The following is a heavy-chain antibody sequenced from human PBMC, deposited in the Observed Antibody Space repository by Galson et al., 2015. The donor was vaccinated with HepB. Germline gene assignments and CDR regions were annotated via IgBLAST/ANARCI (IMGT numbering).Heavy chain of an antibody. CDR3: ASSSAENYYDSSGYGTLSIPFQH. V-gene: IGHV5-51*01. CDR1: GYSFTTYW. Sequence: QSGAEVKKPGESLKISCKGSGYSFTTYWIGWVRQMPGKGLEWMGIIYPGDSDTRYSPSFQGQVTISADKSISTAYLQWSSLKASDTAMYYCASSSAENYYDSSGYGTLSIPFQHWGQGTLVTVSS. D-gene: IGHD3-22*01. CDR2: IYPGDSDT. J-gene: IGHJ1*01.